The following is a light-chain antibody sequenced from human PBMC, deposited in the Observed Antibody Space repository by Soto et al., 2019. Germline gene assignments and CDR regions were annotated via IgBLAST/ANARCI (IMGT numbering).Light chain of an antibody. Sequence: EVVLTQSPGTLSLSPGERATLSCRASQTISSASLAWYQQKPGQAPRLLIYLATTRAPGIPDRFSGGGSGTDFTLTISRLEPEDLGTYYCQQTYSTPYTFGQGTTVVIK. CDR1: QTISSAS. CDR3: QQTYSTPYT. V-gene: IGKV3-20*01. CDR2: LAT. J-gene: IGKJ2*01.